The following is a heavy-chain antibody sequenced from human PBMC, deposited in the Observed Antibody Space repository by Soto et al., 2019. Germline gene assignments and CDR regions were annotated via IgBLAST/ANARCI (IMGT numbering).Heavy chain of an antibody. Sequence: SETLSLTCTVSGGSISSYYWSWIRQPPGKGLEWIGYIYYSGSTNYNPSLKSRVTISVDTSKNQFSLKLSSVTAADTAVYYCARGCSGGSCLRPDAFDIWGQGTMVTVSS. CDR3: ARGCSGGSCLRPDAFDI. J-gene: IGHJ3*02. D-gene: IGHD2-15*01. V-gene: IGHV4-59*08. CDR1: GGSISSYY. CDR2: IYYSGST.